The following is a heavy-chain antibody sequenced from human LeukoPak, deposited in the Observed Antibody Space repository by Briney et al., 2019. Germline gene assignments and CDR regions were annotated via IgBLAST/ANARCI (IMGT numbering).Heavy chain of an antibody. CDR3: ARDSGDYGDYFDY. D-gene: IGHD4-17*01. Sequence: SETLSLTCTVSGGSISSGSYYWSWIRQPAGKGLEWIGRIYSSGSTNYNPSLKSRVTISVDTSKNQFSLKPSSVTAADTAVYYCARDSGDYGDYFDYWGQGTLVTVSS. J-gene: IGHJ4*02. CDR2: IYSSGST. CDR1: GGSISSGSYY. V-gene: IGHV4-61*02.